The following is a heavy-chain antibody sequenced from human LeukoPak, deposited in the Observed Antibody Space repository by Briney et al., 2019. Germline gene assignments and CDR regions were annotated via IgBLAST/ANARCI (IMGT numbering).Heavy chain of an antibody. CDR3: ARGQGATVPQVGKNWFDP. D-gene: IGHD1-26*01. CDR1: IDSFSNYH. V-gene: IGHV4-34*01. J-gene: IGHJ5*02. CDR2: VNESGGT. Sequence: RTSETLSLTCAVYIDSFSNYHWNWIRQTPAKGMEWIGEVNESGGTNISPSLRGRVILSVDTSKNQFSLKLISVTVADTAIYYCARGQGATVPQVGKNWFDPWGQGTRVTVSS.